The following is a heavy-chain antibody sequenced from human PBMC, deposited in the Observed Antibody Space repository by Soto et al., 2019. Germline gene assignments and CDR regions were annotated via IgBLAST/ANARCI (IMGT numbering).Heavy chain of an antibody. V-gene: IGHV2-26*01. D-gene: IGHD2-15*01. Sequence: SWIRQPPGKALEWLAHIFSNDEKSYSTSLKSRLTISKDTSKSQVVLTMTNMDPVDTATYYCARMSSDYYYYGMDVWGQGTTVTVSS. J-gene: IGHJ6*02. CDR2: IFSNDEK. CDR3: ARMSSDYYYYGMDV.